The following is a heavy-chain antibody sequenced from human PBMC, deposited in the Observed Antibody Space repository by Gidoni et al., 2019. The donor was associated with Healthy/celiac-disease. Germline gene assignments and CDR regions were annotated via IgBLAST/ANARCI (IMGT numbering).Heavy chain of an antibody. V-gene: IGHV3-48*02. J-gene: IGHJ3*02. Sequence: EVQLVESGGGLVQPGGSLRLSCAASGFTFSSYSMNWVRQAPGKGLEWVSYISSSSSTIYYADSVKGRFTISRDNAKNSLYLQMNSLRDEDTAVYYCARGSYDSSGYYGMEAFDIWGQGTMVTVSS. CDR3: ARGSYDSSGYYGMEAFDI. CDR2: ISSSSSTI. CDR1: GFTFSSYS. D-gene: IGHD3-22*01.